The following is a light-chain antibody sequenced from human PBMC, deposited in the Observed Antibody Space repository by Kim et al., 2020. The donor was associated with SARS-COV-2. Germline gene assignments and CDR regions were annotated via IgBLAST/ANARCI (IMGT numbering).Light chain of an antibody. CDR3: QKCAHPHT. Sequence: DIQMTQSPSSLSASVGDRVTITCQASQDITNCLNWYQQRPGKAPRLLIYDASNLEAGVPSRFSGSGSGTEFTFTITSLQPEDVATYYCQKCAHPHTFDQGTKLEI. V-gene: IGKV1-33*01. J-gene: IGKJ2*01. CDR1: QDITNC. CDR2: DAS.